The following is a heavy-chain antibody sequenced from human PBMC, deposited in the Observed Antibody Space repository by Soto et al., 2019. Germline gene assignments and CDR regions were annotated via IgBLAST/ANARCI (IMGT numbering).Heavy chain of an antibody. CDR1: GFTVSSNY. CDR3: ARDNRNYYDSSGLLDY. V-gene: IGHV3-53*01. Sequence: GGSLRLSCAASGFTVSSNYMSWVRQAPGKGLEWVSVIYSGGSTYYADSVKGRFTISRDNSKNTLYLQMNSLRAEDTAVYYCARDNRNYYDSSGLLDYWGQGTLVTVSS. J-gene: IGHJ4*02. D-gene: IGHD3-22*01. CDR2: IYSGGST.